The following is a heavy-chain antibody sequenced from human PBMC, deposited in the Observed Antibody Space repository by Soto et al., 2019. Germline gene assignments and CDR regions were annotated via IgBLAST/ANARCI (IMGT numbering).Heavy chain of an antibody. CDR2: ISYDGSNK. CDR1: GFTFSSYA. CDR3: AREPDLVATLGPAY. J-gene: IGHJ4*02. Sequence: GGSPRLSCAASGFTFSSYAMHWVRQAPGKGLEWVAVISYDGSNKYYADSVKGRFTISRDNSKNTLYLQMNSLRAEDTAVYYCAREPDLVATLGPAYWGQGTLVTVSS. D-gene: IGHD5-12*01. V-gene: IGHV3-30-3*01.